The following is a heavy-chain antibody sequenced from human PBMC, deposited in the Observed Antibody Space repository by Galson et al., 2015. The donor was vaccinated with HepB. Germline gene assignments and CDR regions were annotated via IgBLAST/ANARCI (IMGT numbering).Heavy chain of an antibody. D-gene: IGHD7-27*01. CDR1: GFTFSSYS. CDR2: ISSSSSYI. V-gene: IGHV3-21*01. J-gene: IGHJ6*02. Sequence: SLRLSCAASGFTFSSYSMNWVRQAPGKGLEWVSSISSSSSYIYYADSVKGRFTISRDNAKDSLYLQMNSLRAEDTAVYYCARGFQGKLGYYYGMDVWGQGTTVTVSS. CDR3: ARGFQGKLGYYYGMDV.